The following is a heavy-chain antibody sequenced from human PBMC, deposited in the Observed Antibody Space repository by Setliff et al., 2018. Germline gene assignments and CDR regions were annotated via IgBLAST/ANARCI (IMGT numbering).Heavy chain of an antibody. Sequence: SETLSLTCTVSGGSISSHYWSWIRQPPGKGLEWIGSIYYSGSTNYNPSLKSRVTISVDTSKNQFSLKLSSVTASDTAVYYCARVICSSTSCPGYYGMHVWGQGTTVTVSS. CDR3: ARVICSSTSCPGYYGMHV. D-gene: IGHD2-2*01. CDR1: GGSISSHY. J-gene: IGHJ6*02. CDR2: IYYSGST. V-gene: IGHV4-59*11.